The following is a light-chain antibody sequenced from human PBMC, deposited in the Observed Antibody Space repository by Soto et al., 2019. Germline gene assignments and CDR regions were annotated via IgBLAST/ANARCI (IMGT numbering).Light chain of an antibody. CDR2: LAS. J-gene: IGKJ2*01. CDR1: QDITYD. V-gene: IGKV1-17*01. CDR3: LHHNSYPHV. Sequence: DIQMTQSPSSLSASVGDRVTLTCRASQDITYDCAWYQQRAGRAPKRLMSLASRLASGVPSRFSGSGSGTEFPLTSSSLQPEDVATYYWLHHNSYPHVFGQGTKLEIK.